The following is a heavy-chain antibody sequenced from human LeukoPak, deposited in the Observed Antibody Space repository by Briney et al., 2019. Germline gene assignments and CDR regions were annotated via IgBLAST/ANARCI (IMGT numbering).Heavy chain of an antibody. Sequence: SETLSLTCTVSGGSISSSSYYWGWIRQPPGKGLEWIGSIYYSGSTYYNPSLKSRVTISVDTSKNQFSVKLSSVTAADTAVYYCARHFLAIVVVPAAINLASWFDPWGQGTLVTVSS. CDR3: ARHFLAIVVVPAAINLASWFDP. CDR2: IYYSGST. V-gene: IGHV4-39*01. J-gene: IGHJ5*02. D-gene: IGHD2-2*02. CDR1: GGSISSSSYY.